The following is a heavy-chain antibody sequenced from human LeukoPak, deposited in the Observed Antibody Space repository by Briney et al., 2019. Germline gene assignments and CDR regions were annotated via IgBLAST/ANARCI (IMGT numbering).Heavy chain of an antibody. V-gene: IGHV3-21*01. Sequence: NPGGSLRLSCAASGFTFGSYSMNWVRQAPGKGLEWVSSISSSSSYIYYADSVKGRFTISRDNAKNSLYLQMNSLRAEDTAVYYCARDFCSSTSCFFDPWGQGTLVTVSS. CDR1: GFTFGSYS. CDR2: ISSSSSYI. CDR3: ARDFCSSTSCFFDP. J-gene: IGHJ5*02. D-gene: IGHD2-2*01.